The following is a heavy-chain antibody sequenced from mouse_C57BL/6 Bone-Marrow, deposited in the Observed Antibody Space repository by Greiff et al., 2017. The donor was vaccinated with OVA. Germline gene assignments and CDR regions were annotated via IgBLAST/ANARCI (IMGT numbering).Heavy chain of an antibody. CDR3: AKNNGFWYFDV. Sequence: VKLMESGPGLVQPSQSLSITCTVSGFSLTSYGVHWVRQSPGKGLEWLGVIWRGGSTDYNAAFMSRLSITKDNSKSQVFFKMNSLQADDTAIYYCAKNNGFWYFDVWGTGTTVTVSS. CDR2: IWRGGST. V-gene: IGHV2-5*01. D-gene: IGHD1-2*01. CDR1: GFSLTSYG. J-gene: IGHJ1*03.